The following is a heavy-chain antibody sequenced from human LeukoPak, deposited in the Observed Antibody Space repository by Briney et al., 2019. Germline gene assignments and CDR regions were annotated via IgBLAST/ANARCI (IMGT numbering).Heavy chain of an antibody. Sequence: ASVKVSCKASGYTFTSYGISWVRQAPGQGLEWMGWISAYNGNTNYAQKLQGRVTMTTDTSTGTAYMELRSLRSDDTAVYYCARGWYDSSGYHPGGPRGYYYYMDVWGKGTTVTVSS. CDR2: ISAYNGNT. D-gene: IGHD3-22*01. CDR3: ARGWYDSSGYHPGGPRGYYYYMDV. V-gene: IGHV1-18*01. CDR1: GYTFTSYG. J-gene: IGHJ6*03.